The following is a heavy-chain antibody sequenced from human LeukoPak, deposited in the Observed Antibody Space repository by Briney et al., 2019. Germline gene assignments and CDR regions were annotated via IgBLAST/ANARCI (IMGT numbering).Heavy chain of an antibody. CDR2: ISSDSGTI. CDR3: ARAAQPGFDP. D-gene: IGHD1-14*01. V-gene: IGHV3-48*01. Sequence: GGSLRPSCGASGLTFSSYSMNWVRQAPGKGLEWVSYISSDSGTIYQADSVKGRFTISRDNAKNSLYLQMNSLRAGDTAVYHCARAAQPGFDPWGQGTLVIVSS. CDR1: GLTFSSYS. J-gene: IGHJ5*02.